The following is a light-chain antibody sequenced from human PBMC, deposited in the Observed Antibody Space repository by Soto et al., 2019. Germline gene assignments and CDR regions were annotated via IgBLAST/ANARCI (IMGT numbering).Light chain of an antibody. J-gene: IGLJ1*01. CDR3: SSYTTSSTYV. Sequence: QSALTQPASVSASPGQSITISCTGTSSDVGGYNYVSWYQQHPGKAPKLMIFEVSNRPSGVSNRVSGSKSVNTASLTISGLQAEDEADYYCSSYTTSSTYVFGTGTKLTVL. CDR1: SSDVGGYNY. V-gene: IGLV2-14*01. CDR2: EVS.